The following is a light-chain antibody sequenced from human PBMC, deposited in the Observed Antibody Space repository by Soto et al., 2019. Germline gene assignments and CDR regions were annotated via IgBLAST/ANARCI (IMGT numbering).Light chain of an antibody. CDR3: QQYNNWPPLT. Sequence: DIQMPQSPSTLSASVGASVTITCRASQSISSWLAWYQQKPGKAPKLLIYGASSRATGIPARFSGSGSGTEFTLTISSLQSEDFAVYYCQQYNNWPPLTVGGGTKVDI. CDR1: QSISSW. CDR2: GAS. V-gene: IGKV1-5*01. J-gene: IGKJ4*01.